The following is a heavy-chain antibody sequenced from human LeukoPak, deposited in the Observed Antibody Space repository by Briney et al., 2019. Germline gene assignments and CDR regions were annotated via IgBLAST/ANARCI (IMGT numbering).Heavy chain of an antibody. J-gene: IGHJ6*02. CDR2: IWYDGSNK. CDR1: GFTFSSYG. Sequence: GGSLRLSCAASGFTFSSYGMHWVRQAPGKGLESVAVIWYDGSNKYYADSVKGRFTISRDNSKNTLYLQMNSLRAEDTAVYYCARVRRYSSSWSSYYYGMDVWGQGTTVTVSS. V-gene: IGHV3-33*01. CDR3: ARVRRYSSSWSSYYYGMDV. D-gene: IGHD6-13*01.